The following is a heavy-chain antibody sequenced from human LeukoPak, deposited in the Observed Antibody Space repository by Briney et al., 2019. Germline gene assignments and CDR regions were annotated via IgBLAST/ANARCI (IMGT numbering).Heavy chain of an antibody. CDR3: ARGYYYGSGSYWGFDY. V-gene: IGHV3-13*04. CDR1: GFTFSSYD. Sequence: PGGSLRLSCAASGFTFSSYDMHWVRQVTGEGLEWVSAIGTAGDTYYAGSVKGRFAISRENAKDSLYLQMNSLRAGDTAVYYCARGYYYGSGSYWGFDYWGQGTLVTVSS. D-gene: IGHD3-10*01. J-gene: IGHJ4*02. CDR2: IGTAGDT.